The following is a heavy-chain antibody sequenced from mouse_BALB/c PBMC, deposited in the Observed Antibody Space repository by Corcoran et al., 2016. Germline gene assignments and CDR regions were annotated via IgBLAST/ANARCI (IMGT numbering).Heavy chain of an antibody. D-gene: IGHD2-1*01. CDR1: GFNIKDTY. CDR2: IDPANGNT. V-gene: IGHV14-3*02. Sequence: EVQLQQSGAELVKPGASVKLSCTASGFNIKDTYMHWVKQRPEQGLEWIGRIDPANGNTKYDPKFQGKATITADTSSNTAYLQLSSLTSEDTAVYYCARDGNSYYYSMDYWGQGTSVTVSS. J-gene: IGHJ4*01. CDR3: ARDGNSYYYSMDY.